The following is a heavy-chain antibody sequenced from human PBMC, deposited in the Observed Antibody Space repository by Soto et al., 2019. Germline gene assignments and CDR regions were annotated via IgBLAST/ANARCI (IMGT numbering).Heavy chain of an antibody. Sequence: QVQLQESGPGLVKPSQTLSLTCTVSGGSISSGGYYWSWIRQHPGKGLEGIGYIYYSGSTYYNPSLKSRVTISVDTSKNQFSLKLSSVTAADTAVYYCARGRGVVVPAATNNYFDYWGQGTLVTVSS. CDR3: ARGRGVVVPAATNNYFDY. V-gene: IGHV4-31*03. CDR2: IYYSGST. J-gene: IGHJ4*02. D-gene: IGHD2-2*01. CDR1: GGSISSGGYY.